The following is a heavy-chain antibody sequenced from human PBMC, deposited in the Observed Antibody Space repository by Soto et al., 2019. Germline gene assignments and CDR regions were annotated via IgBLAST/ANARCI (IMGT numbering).Heavy chain of an antibody. Sequence: PSETLSLTCAVYGGSFSGYYWSWIRQPPGKGLEWIGEINHSGSTNYNPSLKSRVTISVDTSKNQFSLKLSSVTAADTAVYYCARRTYYYGSGGYRYWGQGTLVTV. CDR3: ARRTYYYGSGGYRY. CDR2: INHSGST. CDR1: GGSFSGYY. V-gene: IGHV4-34*01. D-gene: IGHD3-10*01. J-gene: IGHJ4*02.